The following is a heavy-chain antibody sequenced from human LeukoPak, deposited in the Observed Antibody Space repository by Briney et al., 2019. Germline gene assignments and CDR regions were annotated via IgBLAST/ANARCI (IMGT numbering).Heavy chain of an antibody. CDR2: IKQDGSEK. Sequence: QPGGSLRLSCGASGFTFSSYWMSWVRQAPGNGLEWVANIKQDGSEKYYVDSVKGRFTISRDNAKNSLYLQMSSLRAEDTAVYYCVRHRTASDYWGQGALVTVSS. D-gene: IGHD1-1*01. CDR1: GFTFSSYW. CDR3: VRHRTASDY. J-gene: IGHJ4*02. V-gene: IGHV3-7*01.